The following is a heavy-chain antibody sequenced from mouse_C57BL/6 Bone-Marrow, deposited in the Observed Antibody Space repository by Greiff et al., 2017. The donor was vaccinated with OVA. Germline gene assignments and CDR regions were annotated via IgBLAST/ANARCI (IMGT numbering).Heavy chain of an antibody. Sequence: VHLQQSGAELAKPGASVKLSCKASGYTFTSYWMHWVKQRPGQGLEWIGCINPSSGYTKYNQKFKDKATLTADTSSSTAYMQLSSLTYEDSAVYYCARSRGNERDFDYWGQGTTLTVSA. V-gene: IGHV1-7*01. CDR3: ARSRGNERDFDY. CDR2: INPSSGYT. D-gene: IGHD2-1*01. CDR1: GYTFTSYW. J-gene: IGHJ2*01.